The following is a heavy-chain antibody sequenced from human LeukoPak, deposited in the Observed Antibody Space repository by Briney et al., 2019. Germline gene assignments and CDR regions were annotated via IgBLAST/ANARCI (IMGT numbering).Heavy chain of an antibody. CDR3: AKLPTIFGVADSFDI. V-gene: IGHV3-23*01. D-gene: IGHD3-3*01. Sequence: GGSLRLSCEATGITFSSYDMTWVRQAPGKGLEWISAISDRGKTDYAESVKGRFTISRDNSKNTLYPQLTSLRDEDTAIYYCAKLPTIFGVADSFDIWGQGTLVTVSS. CDR1: GITFSSYD. J-gene: IGHJ3*02. CDR2: ISDRGKT.